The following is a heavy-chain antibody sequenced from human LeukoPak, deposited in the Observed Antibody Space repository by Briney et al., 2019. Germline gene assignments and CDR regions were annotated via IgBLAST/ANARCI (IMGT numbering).Heavy chain of an antibody. V-gene: IGHV3-9*01. CDR3: ARGVVVAAPHDY. J-gene: IGHJ4*02. CDR2: ISWKCGSL. D-gene: IGHD2-15*01. CDR1: GFTFDDYA. Sequence: GGSLRLSCSASGFTFDDYAMRWVRQAPGEGLEWVSGISWKCGSLGYADPVESRFTISRENAKTSLYLQMNSLRAEDTAVYYCARGVVVAAPHDYWGQGTLVTVSS.